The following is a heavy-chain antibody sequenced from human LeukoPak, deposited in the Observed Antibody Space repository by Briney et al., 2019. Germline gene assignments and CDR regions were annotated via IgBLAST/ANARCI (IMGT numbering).Heavy chain of an antibody. V-gene: IGHV3-48*02. CDR1: GLTFSSYS. J-gene: IGHJ4*02. CDR3: ASGGSVFGVVILYYFDN. Sequence: GGSLRLSCATSGLTFSSYSMNWVRQAPGKGLEWVSYISGRSNTIYYADSVKGRFTISRDNAKNSLYLQMNSLRDEDTAVYYCASGGSVFGVVILYYFDNWGQGTLVTVSS. CDR2: ISGRSNTI. D-gene: IGHD3-3*01.